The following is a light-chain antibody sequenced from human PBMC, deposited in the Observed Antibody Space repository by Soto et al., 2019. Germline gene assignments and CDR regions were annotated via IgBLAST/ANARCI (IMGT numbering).Light chain of an antibody. V-gene: IGLV2-14*01. CDR2: DVG. CDR3: SSYTSSSTLLYV. J-gene: IGLJ1*01. Sequence: QSVLTQHASVSGSPGQSITISCTGTSSDVGGYNYVSWYQQHPGIAPKLMIYDVGNRPSEVSNRFSGPKSGITASRTISGLQAEDEADYYCSSYTSSSTLLYVFGIGTKLTVL. CDR1: SSDVGGYNY.